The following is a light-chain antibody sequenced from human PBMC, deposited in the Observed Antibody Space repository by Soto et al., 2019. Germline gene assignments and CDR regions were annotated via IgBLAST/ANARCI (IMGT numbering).Light chain of an antibody. V-gene: IGKV3-11*01. Sequence: EIVLTQSPATLSSFPGDRVTLSCRASQSVSNNYLAWYQQKPGQAPRLLIYHASNRATGTPARFSGSGSGTDFSLTISSLEPEDFAVYYCQQRSSWPLTFGGGTKVDIK. CDR3: QQRSSWPLT. CDR2: HAS. CDR1: QSVSNNY. J-gene: IGKJ4*01.